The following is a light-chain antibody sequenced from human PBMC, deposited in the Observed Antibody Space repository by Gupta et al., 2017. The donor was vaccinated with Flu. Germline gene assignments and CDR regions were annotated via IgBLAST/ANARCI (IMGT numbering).Light chain of an antibody. CDR1: QSISSY. CDR2: AAS. J-gene: IGKJ1*01. V-gene: IGKV1-39*01. Sequence: DIQMTQSPSSLSASVGDRVTITCRASQSISSYLNWYQQKPGEAPKLLIYAASSLQSGVPSRFSGSGSWTDFTLTISSLQPEDFATYYCQQSYSTPPWTFGQGTKVEIK. CDR3: QQSYSTPPWT.